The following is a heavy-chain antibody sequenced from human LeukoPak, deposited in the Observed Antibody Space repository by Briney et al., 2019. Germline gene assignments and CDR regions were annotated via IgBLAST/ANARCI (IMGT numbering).Heavy chain of an antibody. CDR2: ISGSGGST. CDR1: GFTFSSSA. D-gene: IGHD3-10*01. V-gene: IGHV3-23*01. CDR3: ANRFKYYDGSGSYADFDY. Sequence: PGGSLRLSCAASGFTFSSSAMSWVRQAPGKGLGWVSAISGSGGSTYYADSVKGRFTISRDNSKNTLYLQMNSLRAEDTAVYYCANRFKYYDGSGSYADFDYWGQGTLVTVSS. J-gene: IGHJ4*02.